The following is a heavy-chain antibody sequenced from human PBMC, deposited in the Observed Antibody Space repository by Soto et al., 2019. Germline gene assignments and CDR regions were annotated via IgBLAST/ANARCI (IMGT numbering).Heavy chain of an antibody. CDR3: ARDRYSNYNHYYYGMDV. Sequence: SETLSLTCTVSGGTISSGHYYWRWIRQHPGKGLEWIGYIYYSGNTYYNPSLKSRVSISVDTSNKEFSLKLRSVTAADTAVYYCARDRYSNYNHYYYGMDVWGQGTTVT. D-gene: IGHD6-13*01. CDR2: IYYSGNT. J-gene: IGHJ6*02. CDR1: GGTISSGHYY. V-gene: IGHV4-31*03.